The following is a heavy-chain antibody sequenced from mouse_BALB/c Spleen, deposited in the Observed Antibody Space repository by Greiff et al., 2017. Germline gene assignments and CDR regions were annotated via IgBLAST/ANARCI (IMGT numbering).Heavy chain of an antibody. CDR3: ARGEVNYFDY. CDR1: GFTFSSFG. D-gene: IGHD2-1*01. J-gene: IGHJ2*01. CDR2: ISSGSSTI. Sequence: EVQLQQSGGGLVQPGGSRKLSCAASGFTFSSFGMHWVRQAPEKGLEWVAYISSGSSTIYYADTVKGRFTISRDNPKNTLFLQMTSLRSEDTAMYYCARGEVNYFDYWGQGTTLTVSS. V-gene: IGHV5-17*02.